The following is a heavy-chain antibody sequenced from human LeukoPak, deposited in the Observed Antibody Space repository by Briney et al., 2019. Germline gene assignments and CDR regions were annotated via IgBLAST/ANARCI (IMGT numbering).Heavy chain of an antibody. CDR1: GYTFTSYA. J-gene: IGHJ4*02. D-gene: IGHD1-26*01. CDR3: ARIGGGGSYLKGEYYFDY. Sequence: GASVKVSCKASGYTFTSYAMHWVRQAPGQRLEWMGWINAGNGNTKYSQKFQGRVTITRDTSASTAYMELSSLRSEDSAVYYCARIGGGGSYLKGEYYFDYWGQGTLVTVSS. CDR2: INAGNGNT. V-gene: IGHV1-3*01.